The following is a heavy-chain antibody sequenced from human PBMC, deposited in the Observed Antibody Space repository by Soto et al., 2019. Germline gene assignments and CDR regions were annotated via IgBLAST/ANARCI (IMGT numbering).Heavy chain of an antibody. J-gene: IGHJ4*02. Sequence: EVHLVASGGGLIQPGGSLRLSCAASGFAFSRHDMHWVRQPTGRGLEWVSSIGIAGDTHYSGSVKGRFTLSRENAKNSLYLLMNSLRAGDTAVYYCVRGDDGVFDCWGQGILVTVSS. D-gene: IGHD4-17*01. CDR1: GFAFSRHD. CDR2: IGIAGDT. V-gene: IGHV3-13*01. CDR3: VRGDDGVFDC.